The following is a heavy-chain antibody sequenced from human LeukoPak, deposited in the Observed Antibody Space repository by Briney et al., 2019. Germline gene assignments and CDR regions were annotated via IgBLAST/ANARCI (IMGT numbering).Heavy chain of an antibody. Sequence: SGTLRLTCAASGGTISSYYWSWIRQPPGKGLEWVGYIYYSGSTNYNPSLQSRVTISVDTSKNQFSLKLSSVTAADTAVYYCARGNWNDLGAFDIWGQGTMVTVCS. CDR2: IYYSGST. CDR3: ARGNWNDLGAFDI. D-gene: IGHD1-1*01. V-gene: IGHV4-59*08. CDR1: GGTISSYY. J-gene: IGHJ3*02.